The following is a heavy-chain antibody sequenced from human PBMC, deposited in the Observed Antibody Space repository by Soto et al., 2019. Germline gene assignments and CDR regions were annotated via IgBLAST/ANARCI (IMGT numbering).Heavy chain of an antibody. J-gene: IGHJ4*02. CDR2: ISSSSSNI. V-gene: IGHV3-48*02. Sequence: EVQLVESGGGLVQPGGSLRLSCTASGFTFSSRAMNWVRQFPGRGLEWVSYISSSSSNIDYADSVKGRFTVSRDNAKNSLYLQMNTLRDEHTAVYYCASDRSLGSNWYYYLESWGQGTLVTVSS. CDR1: GFTFSSRA. CDR3: ASDRSLGSNWYYYLES. D-gene: IGHD1-20*01.